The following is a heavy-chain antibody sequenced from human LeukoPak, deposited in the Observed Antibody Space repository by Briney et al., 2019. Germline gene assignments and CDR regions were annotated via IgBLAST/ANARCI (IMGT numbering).Heavy chain of an antibody. Sequence: GGSLRLSCAASGFTFSNLWMSWVRQAPGKGLKWVANIKQDGSGKYYVDSVKGRFTISRDNAQNSLYLQMNSLRAEDTAIYYCATSTAAAGTDWGQGTLVTVSS. D-gene: IGHD6-13*01. CDR2: IKQDGSGK. V-gene: IGHV3-7*03. J-gene: IGHJ4*02. CDR1: GFTFSNLW. CDR3: ATSTAAAGTD.